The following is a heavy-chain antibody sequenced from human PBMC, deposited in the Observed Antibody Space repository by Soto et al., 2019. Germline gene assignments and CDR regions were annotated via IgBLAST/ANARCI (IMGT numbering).Heavy chain of an antibody. CDR3: ARRERYYGSPGWFDP. CDR2: VYYNENT. D-gene: IGHD3-10*01. Sequence: SETLSLTCAVYGGSFSGYYWGWIRQPPGKGLEWIGTVYYNENTYYNPSLRSRVAISVDTAKNQFSLNLRSVTAADTAVYFCARRERYYGSPGWFDPWGQGTLVNVAS. CDR1: GGSFSGYY. V-gene: IGHV4-34*01. J-gene: IGHJ5*01.